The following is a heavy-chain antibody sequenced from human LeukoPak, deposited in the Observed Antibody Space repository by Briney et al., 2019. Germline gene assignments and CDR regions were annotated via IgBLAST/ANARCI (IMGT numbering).Heavy chain of an antibody. V-gene: IGHV4-59*01. J-gene: IGHJ4*02. Sequence: PSETLSLTCTVSGGSISSYYWSWIRQPPGKGLEWIGYIYYSGSTNYNPSLKSRVTISVDTSKNQFSLKLSSVTAADTAVYYCARGRRAVRGVNFDYWGQGTLVTVSS. D-gene: IGHD3-10*01. CDR2: IYYSGST. CDR3: ARGRRAVRGVNFDY. CDR1: GGSISSYY.